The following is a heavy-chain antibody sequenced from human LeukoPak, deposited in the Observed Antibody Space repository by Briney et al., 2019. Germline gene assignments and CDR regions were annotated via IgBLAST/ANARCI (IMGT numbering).Heavy chain of an antibody. CDR1: GFAFSSYA. CDR3: AKDWGYASGTYYTS. V-gene: IGHV3-23*01. CDR2: VTGTGGGT. Sequence: GGSLRLSCAASGFAFSSYAMSWVRQLPGKGLEWVSTVTGTGGGTYYADSVKGRFTISRDNSKNTLSLQMNSLRAEDTALYYCAKDWGYASGTYYTSWGQGTLVTVSS. J-gene: IGHJ5*02. D-gene: IGHD3-10*01.